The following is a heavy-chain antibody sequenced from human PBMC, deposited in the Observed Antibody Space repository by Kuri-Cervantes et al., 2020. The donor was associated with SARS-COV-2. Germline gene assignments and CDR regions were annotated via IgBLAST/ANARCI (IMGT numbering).Heavy chain of an antibody. CDR3: ARGLGYHALWNYYYYGMDV. V-gene: IGHV3-23*01. Sequence: GGSLRLSCAASGFTFSSYAMSWVRQAPGKGLEWVSAISGSGGSTYYADSVKGRFTISRDNAKNSLYLQMNSLRAEDTAVYYCARGLGYHALWNYYYYGMDVWGQGTTVTVSS. CDR1: GFTFSSYA. D-gene: IGHD6-25*01. CDR2: ISGSGGST. J-gene: IGHJ6*02.